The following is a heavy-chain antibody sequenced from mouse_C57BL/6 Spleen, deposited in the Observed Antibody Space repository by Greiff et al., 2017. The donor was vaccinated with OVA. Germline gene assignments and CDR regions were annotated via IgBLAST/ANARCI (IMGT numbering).Heavy chain of an antibody. V-gene: IGHV1-64*01. Sequence: QVQLQQPGAELVKPGASVKLSCKASGYTFTSYWMHWVKQRPGQGLEWIGMIHPNSGSTNYNEKFKSKATLTVDKSSSTAYMQLSSLTSEDSAVYYCAITTVYYAMDDWGQGTSVTVSS. D-gene: IGHD1-1*01. CDR1: GYTFTSYW. J-gene: IGHJ4*01. CDR2: IHPNSGST. CDR3: AITTVYYAMDD.